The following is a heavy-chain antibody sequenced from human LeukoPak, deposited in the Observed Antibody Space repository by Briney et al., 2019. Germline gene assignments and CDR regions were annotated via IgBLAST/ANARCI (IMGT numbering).Heavy chain of an antibody. Sequence: GGSLRLSCAASGFNFSSYWMHWVRQVPGKGLVWVSRINSAGSSTNYADSVKGRFTISRDNSKNTLYLQMNSLRAEDTAVYYCARDITMVRGVTDGMDVWGQGTTVTVSS. CDR3: ARDITMVRGVTDGMDV. V-gene: IGHV3-74*01. J-gene: IGHJ6*02. D-gene: IGHD3-10*01. CDR2: INSAGSST. CDR1: GFNFSSYW.